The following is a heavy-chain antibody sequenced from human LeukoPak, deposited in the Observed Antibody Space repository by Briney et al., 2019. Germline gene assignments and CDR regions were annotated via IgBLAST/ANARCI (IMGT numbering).Heavy chain of an antibody. CDR1: GFTFSSYE. J-gene: IGHJ4*02. V-gene: IGHV3-48*03. Sequence: GGSLRLSCAASGFTFSSYEMNWVRQAPGKGLEWVSYISSSGSTLYYADSVKGRFTISRDNAKNSLYLQMNSLRAEDTAVYYCARAIRGYSYGIGLNDYWGQGTLVTVSS. CDR3: ARAIRGYSYGIGLNDY. D-gene: IGHD5-18*01. CDR2: ISSSGSTL.